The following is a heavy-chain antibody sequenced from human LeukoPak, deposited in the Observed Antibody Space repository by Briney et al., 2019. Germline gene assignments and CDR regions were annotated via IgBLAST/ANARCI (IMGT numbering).Heavy chain of an antibody. CDR3: ARDVVPATINQYYYYYMDV. CDR2: ISSSGSTI. CDR1: GFTLSGHS. Sequence: PGGSLRLSCAATGFTLSGHSMNWVRQAPGKGLEWVSYISSSGSTIYYADSVKGRFTISRDNAKNSLYLQMNSLRVEDTAVYYCARDVVPATINQYYYYYMDVWGKGTTVTVSS. V-gene: IGHV3-48*04. D-gene: IGHD2-2*02. J-gene: IGHJ6*03.